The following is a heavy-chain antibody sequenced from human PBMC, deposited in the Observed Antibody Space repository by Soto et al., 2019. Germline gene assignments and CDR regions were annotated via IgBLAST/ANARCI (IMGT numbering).Heavy chain of an antibody. J-gene: IGHJ4*02. Sequence: SETLSLTCTVSGGSISSGDYYWSWIRQPPGKGLEWIGYIYYSGSTYYNPSLKSRVTISVDTSKNQFSLKLSSVTAADTAVYYCARESLELYYFDYWGQGTLVTVSS. V-gene: IGHV4-30-4*01. D-gene: IGHD1-1*01. CDR3: ARESLELYYFDY. CDR1: GGSISSGDYY. CDR2: IYYSGST.